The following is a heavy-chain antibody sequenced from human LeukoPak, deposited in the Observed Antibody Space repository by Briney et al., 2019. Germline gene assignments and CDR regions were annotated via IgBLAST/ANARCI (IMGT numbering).Heavy chain of an antibody. V-gene: IGHV4-34*01. CDR1: GGSFSGYY. D-gene: IGHD3-10*01. CDR3: ARTRYYYNSRSYGAPYYFDY. J-gene: IGHJ4*02. CDR2: INHSGST. Sequence: PSETLSLTCTVYGGSFSGYYWSWIRQPPGKGLEWIGEINHSGSTNYNPSLKSRVTISVDTSKNQFSLKLSSVTAADTAVYFCARTRYYYNSRSYGAPYYFDYWGQGTLVTVSS.